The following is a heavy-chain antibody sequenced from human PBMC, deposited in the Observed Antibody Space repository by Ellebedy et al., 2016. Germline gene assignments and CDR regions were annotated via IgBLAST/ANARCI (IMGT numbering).Heavy chain of an antibody. J-gene: IGHJ4*02. CDR3: ARVGGSPQAVFDY. D-gene: IGHD1-26*01. CDR1: GFSFSDFA. V-gene: IGHV4-38-2*01. CDR2: MHQSGIT. Sequence: SQTLSLTCAASGFSFSDFAMTWVRQPPGKGLEWIGSMHQSGITYYNPSLNSRVAISIYTSKNQFSLRLSSVTAADTAVYYCARVGGSPQAVFDYWGQGALVTVSS.